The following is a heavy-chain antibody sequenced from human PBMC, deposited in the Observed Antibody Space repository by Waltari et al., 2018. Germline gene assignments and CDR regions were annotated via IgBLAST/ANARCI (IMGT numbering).Heavy chain of an antibody. D-gene: IGHD7-27*01. CDR3: ARGELGLRRFDY. V-gene: IGHV4-61*09. Sequence: VQLQESGPGLVQPSQTLSLICRVSGDSINSRDYYWTWIRQPAGKGLEWIGYIYSDGITNYNPSLIGRLTMALDTSKTQFSLKLSFMTAADTAVYYCARGELGLRRFDYWGRGALVTVSS. CDR2: IYSDGIT. J-gene: IGHJ4*02. CDR1: GDSINSRDYY.